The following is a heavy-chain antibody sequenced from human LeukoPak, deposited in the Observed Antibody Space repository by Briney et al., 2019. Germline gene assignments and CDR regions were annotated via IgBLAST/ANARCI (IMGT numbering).Heavy chain of an antibody. V-gene: IGHV4-39*01. CDR2: IYYSGST. J-gene: IGHJ4*02. Sequence: SETLSLTCTVSGGSISSSSYYWGWIRQPPGKGLEWIGSIYYSGSTYYNPSLKSRVTISVDTSKNQFSLKLSSVTAADTAVYYRARHVRSSGWYQTRTIDYWGQGTLVTVSS. CDR3: ARHVRSSGWYQTRTIDY. D-gene: IGHD6-19*01. CDR1: GGSISSSSYY.